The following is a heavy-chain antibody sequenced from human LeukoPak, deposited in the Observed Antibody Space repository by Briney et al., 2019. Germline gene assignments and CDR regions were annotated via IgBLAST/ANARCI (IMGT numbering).Heavy chain of an antibody. CDR1: GFTFSICG. J-gene: IGHJ6*02. CDR2: ISSSSSGSRTI. CDR3: ARDLIVVAGGIRYHHGLDV. V-gene: IGHV3-48*01. Sequence: GGSLRLSCAASGFTFSICGMNWVRQAPGKGLEWVSYISSSSSGSRTIYYADSVKGRFSISRDNAKNSLYLQMNSLRAEDTAVYYCARDLIVVAGGIRYHHGLDVWGQGTTVTVSS. D-gene: IGHD2-2*01.